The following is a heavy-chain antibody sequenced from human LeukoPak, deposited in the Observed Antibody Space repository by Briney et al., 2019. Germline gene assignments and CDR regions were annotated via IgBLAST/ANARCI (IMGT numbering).Heavy chain of an antibody. V-gene: IGHV3-23*03. J-gene: IGHJ4*02. CDR1: GFTFSSYA. D-gene: IGHD2-2*01. CDR2: IYSGGST. CDR3: ARGTRGYCSSTSCYFGY. Sequence: PGGSLRLSCAASGFTFSSYAMSWVRQAPGKGLEWVSVIYSGGSTYYADSVKGRFTISRDNSKNTLYLQMNSLRAEDTAVYYCARGTRGYCSSTSCYFGYWGQGTLVTVSS.